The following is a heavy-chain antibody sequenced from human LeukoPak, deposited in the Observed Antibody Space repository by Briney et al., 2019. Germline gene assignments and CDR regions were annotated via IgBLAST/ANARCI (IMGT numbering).Heavy chain of an antibody. J-gene: IGHJ6*03. CDR1: GFTFSSYW. CDR2: ITNDGSST. V-gene: IGHV3-74*01. CDR3: ANLDYGDLTRGQNYYYYMDV. Sequence: PGGSLRLSCAASGFTFSSYWMHWVRQAPGKGLVWVSRITNDGSSTSYADSVKGRFTISRDNAKNSLYLQMNSLRAEDTAVYYCANLDYGDLTRGQNYYYYMDVWGKGTTVTVSS. D-gene: IGHD4-17*01.